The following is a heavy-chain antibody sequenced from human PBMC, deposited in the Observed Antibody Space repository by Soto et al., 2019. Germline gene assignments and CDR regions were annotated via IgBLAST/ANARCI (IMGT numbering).Heavy chain of an antibody. D-gene: IGHD6-6*01. J-gene: IGHJ5*02. CDR1: GGSISSGVYS. CDR2: IYHSGST. CDR3: ARGLYSSSLLTEFDP. Sequence: PSETLSLTCAVSGGSISSGVYSWSGIGHPPGKGLEWIGYIYHSGSTYYNPSLKSRVTISVDRSKNQFSLKLSSVTAADTAVYYCARGLYSSSLLTEFDPWGQGTLVTVSS. V-gene: IGHV4-30-2*01.